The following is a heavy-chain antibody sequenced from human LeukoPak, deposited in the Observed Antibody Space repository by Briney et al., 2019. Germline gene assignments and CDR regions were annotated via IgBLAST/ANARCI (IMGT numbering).Heavy chain of an antibody. Sequence: GGSLRLSCAASGFTFSNAWMSWVRQAPGKGLEWVGRIKSKTDGCTTDYAAPVKGRFTISRDDSKNTLYLQMNSLKTEDTAVYYCTTDRRYDILTVDYYYMDVWGKGTTVTVSS. D-gene: IGHD3-9*01. CDR2: IKSKTDGCTT. V-gene: IGHV3-15*01. CDR1: GFTFSNAW. J-gene: IGHJ6*03. CDR3: TTDRRYDILTVDYYYMDV.